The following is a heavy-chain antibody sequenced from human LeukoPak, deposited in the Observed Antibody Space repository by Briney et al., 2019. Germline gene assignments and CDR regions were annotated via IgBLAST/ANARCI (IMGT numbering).Heavy chain of an antibody. D-gene: IGHD6-19*01. V-gene: IGHV1-18*01. J-gene: IGHJ3*02. Sequence: GASVKVSCKASGYTLTHYGISWVRQAPGQGLEWMGWISAYTGNTNYAQKIQGRVTMTTDTSISTAYMELSRLRSDDTAVYYCARGARRAVAGKDAFDIWGQGTMVTVSS. CDR2: ISAYTGNT. CDR1: GYTLTHYG. CDR3: ARGARRAVAGKDAFDI.